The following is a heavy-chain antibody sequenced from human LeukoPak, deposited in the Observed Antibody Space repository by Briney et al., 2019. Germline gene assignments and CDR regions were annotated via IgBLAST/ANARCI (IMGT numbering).Heavy chain of an antibody. CDR2: IESDGSRT. V-gene: IGHV3-74*01. D-gene: IGHD3-22*01. Sequence: PGGSLRLSCAASGFTFSSYSMNWVRQAPGKGLEWVLRIESDGSRTRYADSVKGRFTISRDNAKNTLYLQMNSLSAEDTAVYYCARDTYYYNSSAFYHYYYGMDVWGQGTTVTVSS. CDR3: ARDTYYYNSSAFYHYYYGMDV. CDR1: GFTFSSYS. J-gene: IGHJ6*02.